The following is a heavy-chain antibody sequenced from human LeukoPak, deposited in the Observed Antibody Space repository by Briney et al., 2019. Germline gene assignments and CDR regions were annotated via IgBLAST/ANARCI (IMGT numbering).Heavy chain of an antibody. V-gene: IGHV3-21*01. D-gene: IGHD5-24*01. CDR1: GFPFSTHS. CDR3: ASRRDGYNPFDY. J-gene: IGHJ4*02. Sequence: GGSLRLSCAASGFPFSTHSLNWVRQAPGKGLEWVSSISSSSSYIYYADSVKGRFTISRDNAKNSLYLQMNSLRAEDTAVYYCASRRDGYNPFDYWGQGTLVTVSS. CDR2: ISSSSSYI.